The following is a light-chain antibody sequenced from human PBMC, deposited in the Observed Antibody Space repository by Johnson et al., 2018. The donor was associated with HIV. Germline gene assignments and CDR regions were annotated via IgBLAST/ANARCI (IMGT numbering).Light chain of an antibody. CDR2: ENN. J-gene: IGLJ1*01. CDR3: GTWDGSRMAWG. CDR1: SSNIGNNY. Sequence: QAVLTQPPSVSAAPGQKVTISCSGSSSNIGNNYVSWYQQFPGTAPKLLIYENNKRPSGIPHRFSGSKSGTSTTLRITGPQPGDEADYYCGTWDGSRMAWGFGTGTKVPVL. V-gene: IGLV1-51*02.